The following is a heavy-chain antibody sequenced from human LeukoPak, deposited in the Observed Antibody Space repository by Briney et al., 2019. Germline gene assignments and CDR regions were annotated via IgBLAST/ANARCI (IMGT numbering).Heavy chain of an antibody. CDR1: GGTFSSYA. V-gene: IGHV1-69*04. D-gene: IGHD2-2*01. J-gene: IGHJ4*02. CDR3: ARETDETSAFGY. CDR2: IIPILGIA. Sequence: PGSSVKVSCKASGGTFSSYAISWVRQAPGQGLEWMGRIIPILGIANYAQRFQGRVTMTTDTSTSTAYMELRSLRSDDTAVYYCARETDETSAFGYWGQGTLVTVSS.